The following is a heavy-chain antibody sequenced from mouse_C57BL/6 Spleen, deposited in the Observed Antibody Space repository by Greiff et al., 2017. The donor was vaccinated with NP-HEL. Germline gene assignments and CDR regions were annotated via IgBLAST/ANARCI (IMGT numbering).Heavy chain of an antibody. CDR3: AREDYGFFYYAMDY. D-gene: IGHD2-4*01. CDR2: INPSSGYT. V-gene: IGHV1-4*01. J-gene: IGHJ4*01. Sequence: VQRVESGAELARPGASVKMSCKASGYTFTSYTMHWVKQRPGQGLEWIGYINPSSGYTKYNQKFKDKATLTADKSSSTAYMQLSSLTSEDSAVYYCAREDYGFFYYAMDYWGQGTSVTVSS. CDR1: GYTFTSYT.